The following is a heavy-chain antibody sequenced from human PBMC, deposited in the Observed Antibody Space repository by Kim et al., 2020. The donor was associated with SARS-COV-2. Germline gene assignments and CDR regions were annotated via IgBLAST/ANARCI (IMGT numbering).Heavy chain of an antibody. V-gene: IGHV3-23*01. D-gene: IGHD1-26*01. CDR3: AKSRGSGSDYGFDY. J-gene: IGHJ4*02. Sequence: AGPVKGRCTIPGDNSKNTLYLQVNSLRADDTAVYYCAKSRGSGSDYGFDYWGQGTLVTVSS.